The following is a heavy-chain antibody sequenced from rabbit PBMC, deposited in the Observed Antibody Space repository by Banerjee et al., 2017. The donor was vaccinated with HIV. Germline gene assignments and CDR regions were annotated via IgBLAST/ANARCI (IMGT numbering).Heavy chain of an antibody. CDR2: IYAGSSGST. D-gene: IGHD2-1*01. CDR1: GLDFSSSYW. J-gene: IGHJ3*01. CDR3: ARSTDDDYIYTRLDL. V-gene: IGHV1S45*01. Sequence: QEQLVEYGGDLVQPEGSLTLTCTASGLDFSSSYWICWVRQAPGKGLEWIACIYAGSSGSTYYASWAKGRFTISKTSSTTVTLQMTSLTAADTATYFCARSTDDDYIYTRLDLWGQGTLVTVS.